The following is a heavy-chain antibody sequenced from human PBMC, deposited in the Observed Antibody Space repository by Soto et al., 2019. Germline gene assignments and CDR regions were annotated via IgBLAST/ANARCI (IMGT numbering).Heavy chain of an antibody. D-gene: IGHD3-3*01. V-gene: IGHV3-23*01. Sequence: EVQLLESGGGLVQPGGSLRLSCAASGFTFSSYAMSWVRQAPGKGLEWVSAISGSGDSTYYADSVKGRFTISRDNSKNTLYLQINSLRVEDTAVYYCAKWAIFGQPRPLGGMDVWGLGTTVTVSS. J-gene: IGHJ6*02. CDR3: AKWAIFGQPRPLGGMDV. CDR2: ISGSGDST. CDR1: GFTFSSYA.